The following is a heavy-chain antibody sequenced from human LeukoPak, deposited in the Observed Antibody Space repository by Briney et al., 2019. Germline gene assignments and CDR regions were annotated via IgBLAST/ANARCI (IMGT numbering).Heavy chain of an antibody. CDR3: AKDLGLLFRGAGEFGESSTAFDY. Sequence: SVKVSCKASGGTFSSYAISWVRQAPGQGLEWMGRIIPILGIANYAQKFQGRVTITADKSTSTAYMELSSLRAEDTAVYYCAKDLGLLFRGAGEFGESSTAFDYWGQGTLVTVSS. D-gene: IGHD3-10*01. CDR2: IIPILGIA. CDR1: GGTFSSYA. V-gene: IGHV1-69*04. J-gene: IGHJ4*02.